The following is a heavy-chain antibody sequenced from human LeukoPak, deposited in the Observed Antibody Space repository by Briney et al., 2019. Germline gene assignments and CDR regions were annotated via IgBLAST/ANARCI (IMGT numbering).Heavy chain of an antibody. J-gene: IGHJ4*02. V-gene: IGHV3-74*01. CDR2: INTDGSTI. CDR1: GFTFSSYW. CDR3: ARERKSSTSMDY. D-gene: IGHD2-2*01. Sequence: GGSLRLSCAPSGFTFSSYWMHWVRQAPGKGLVWVSRINTDGSTITYADSAKGRFTISRDNAKNTLYLQMNSLRGEDTAVYFCARERKSSTSMDYWGQGTLVTVSS.